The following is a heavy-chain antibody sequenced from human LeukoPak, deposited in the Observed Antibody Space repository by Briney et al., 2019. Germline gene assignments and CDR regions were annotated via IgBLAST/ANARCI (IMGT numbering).Heavy chain of an antibody. CDR2: IYSGGST. Sequence: GGSLRLSCAASGFTVSSNYMSWVRQAPGKGLEWVSVIYSGGSTYYADSVKGRFTISRDNSKNTPYLQMNSLRAEDTAVYYCARLTYGDYAFDIWGQGTMVTVSS. V-gene: IGHV3-66*01. CDR1: GFTVSSNY. J-gene: IGHJ3*02. CDR3: ARLTYGDYAFDI. D-gene: IGHD4-17*01.